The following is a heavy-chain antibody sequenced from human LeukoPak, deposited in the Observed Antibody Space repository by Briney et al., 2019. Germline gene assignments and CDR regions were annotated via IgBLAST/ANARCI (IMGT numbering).Heavy chain of an antibody. Sequence: SETLSLTCTVSGGSISSYYWSWIRQPPGKGLEWIGYIYYSGSTNYNPSLKSRVTISVDTSKNQFSLKLSSVTAADTAVYYCARQVMTTVVTPVFFDYWGQGTRVTVSS. J-gene: IGHJ4*02. CDR3: ARQVMTTVVTPVFFDY. D-gene: IGHD4-23*01. V-gene: IGHV4-59*08. CDR1: GGSISSYY. CDR2: IYYSGST.